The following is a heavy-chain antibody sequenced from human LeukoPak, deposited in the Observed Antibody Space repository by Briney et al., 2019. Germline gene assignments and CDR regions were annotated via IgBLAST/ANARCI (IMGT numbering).Heavy chain of an antibody. CDR1: GGSISSYY. J-gene: IGHJ2*01. CDR2: IYYSGST. CDR3: ARSGCFPDWYFDL. Sequence: SETLFLTCTVSGGSISSYYWSWIRQPPGKGLEWIGYIYYSGSTNYNPSLKSRVTISVDTSKNQFSLKLSSVTAADTAVYYCARSGCFPDWYFDLWGRGTLVTVSS. D-gene: IGHD3-22*01. V-gene: IGHV4-59*08.